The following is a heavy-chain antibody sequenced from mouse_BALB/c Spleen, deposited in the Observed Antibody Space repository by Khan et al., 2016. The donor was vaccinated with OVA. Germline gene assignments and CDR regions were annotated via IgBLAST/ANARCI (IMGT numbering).Heavy chain of an antibody. CDR2: IWSDGNT. CDR1: GFSLTSYG. J-gene: IGHJ4*01. D-gene: IGHD2-3*01. V-gene: IGHV2-6*02. CDR3: ARWFDGYSSLYAMDY. Sequence: VQLQESGPGLVAPSQSLSITCTVSGFSLTSYGVHWVRQPPGKGLEWLVVIWSDGNTNYNSVLKSRLSISKDNAKSQVFLKMNSLQTDDTAMYYCARWFDGYSSLYAMDYWGQGTSVTVSS.